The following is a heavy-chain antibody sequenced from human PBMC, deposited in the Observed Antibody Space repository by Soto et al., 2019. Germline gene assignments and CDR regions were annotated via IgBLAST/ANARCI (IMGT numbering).Heavy chain of an antibody. CDR1: GYFISSGYY. J-gene: IGHJ5*02. CDR3: ARGHIVVVPTVGRFDP. D-gene: IGHD2-2*01. Sequence: PSETLSLTCTVSGYFISSGYYWGWIRQPPGKGLEWIGSMFHSGSTHYNPSLKSRVTMSVDTSKNQFSLRLSSVTASDTAVYYCARGHIVVVPTVGRFDPWGQGTLVTVSS. CDR2: MFHSGST. V-gene: IGHV4-38-2*02.